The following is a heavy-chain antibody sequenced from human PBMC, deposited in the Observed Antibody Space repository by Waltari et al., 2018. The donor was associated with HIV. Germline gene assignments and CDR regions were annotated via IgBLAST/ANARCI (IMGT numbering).Heavy chain of an antibody. V-gene: IGHV3-48*04. D-gene: IGHD2-21*01. CDR1: GFTFSTYS. CDR2: ISSSSTTI. CDR3: ARDKAVIQPDAFDI. J-gene: IGHJ3*02. Sequence: EVQLVESGGGLVQPGGSLRLSCAASGFTFSTYSMNWVRQAPGKVLEWVSYISSSSTTIYYADSVKGRFTISRDNAKNLLYLQMNSLRAEDTAVYYCARDKAVIQPDAFDIWGQGTMVTVSS.